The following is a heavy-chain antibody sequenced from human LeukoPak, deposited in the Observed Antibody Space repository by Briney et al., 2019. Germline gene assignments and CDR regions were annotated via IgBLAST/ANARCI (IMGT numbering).Heavy chain of an antibody. CDR1: GYTFTRYY. CDR2: INPNSGGT. D-gene: IGHD6-13*01. V-gene: IGHV1-2*02. Sequence: GASVKVSCKASGYTFTRYYMHWVRQAPGQGREWMGWINPNSGGTNYAQKFQGRVTMTRDTSISTAYMELSRLRSDDTAVYYCARDSGTYVVYPYYFDYWGQGTLVTVSS. CDR3: ARDSGTYVVYPYYFDY. J-gene: IGHJ4*02.